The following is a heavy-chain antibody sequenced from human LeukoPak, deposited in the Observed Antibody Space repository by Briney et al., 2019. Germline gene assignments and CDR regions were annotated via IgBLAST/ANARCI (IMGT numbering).Heavy chain of an antibody. Sequence: SSETLSLTCAVYGGSFSGYYWSWIRQPPGKGLEWIGEINHSGSTNYSPSLKSRVTISVDTSKNQFSLKLSSVTAADTAVYYCARGSRWLQFDYWGQGTPVTVSS. CDR1: GGSFSGYY. V-gene: IGHV4-34*01. J-gene: IGHJ4*02. CDR2: INHSGST. CDR3: ARGSRWLQFDY. D-gene: IGHD5-24*01.